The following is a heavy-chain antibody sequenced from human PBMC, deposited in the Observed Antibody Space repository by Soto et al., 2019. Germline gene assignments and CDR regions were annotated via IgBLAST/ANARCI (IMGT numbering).Heavy chain of an antibody. CDR2: ISSTSSYI. D-gene: IGHD6-13*01. CDR1: GFSFNSYN. J-gene: IGHJ3*01. CDR3: ARALAAGAFDV. Sequence: EVQLVESGGGLVKPGGSLRLSCAASGFSFNSYNMNWVRQAPGKGLEWVSSISSTSSYIYFADSVKGRFTITRDNAKSSLNLQMNSLRAKNTAVYYCARALAAGAFDVWGQGTMVTVSS. V-gene: IGHV3-21*01.